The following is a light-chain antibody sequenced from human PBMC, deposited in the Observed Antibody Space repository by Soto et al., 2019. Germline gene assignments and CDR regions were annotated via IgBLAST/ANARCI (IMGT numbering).Light chain of an antibody. CDR1: QSVGNN. V-gene: IGKV3-15*01. CDR3: QQYGDWPLT. J-gene: IGKJ4*01. CDR2: ATS. Sequence: EIVLTQSPATLSVSPGDRATLSCRASQSVGNNFAWYQQKPGQAPRLLIFATSTRATGVPARFSGSGSGTEFTLTSSRLQSEDFAVYYCQQYGDWPLTFGGGAKVEIE.